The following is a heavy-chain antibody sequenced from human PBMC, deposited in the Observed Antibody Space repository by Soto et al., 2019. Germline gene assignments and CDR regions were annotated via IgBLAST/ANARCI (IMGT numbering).Heavy chain of an antibody. CDR3: ARIGGYHGPLDY. CDR2: TYHRGST. CDR1: GVSISSYF. Sequence: SETLSLTCSVSGVSISSYFWSWIRQAQGRGLEWIGYTYHRGSTNYSPSLKSRVAISLDTSENQFSLKVNSVTAADTAVYYCARIGGYHGPLDYWGQGTPVTVSS. V-gene: IGHV4-59*01. D-gene: IGHD6-25*01. J-gene: IGHJ4*02.